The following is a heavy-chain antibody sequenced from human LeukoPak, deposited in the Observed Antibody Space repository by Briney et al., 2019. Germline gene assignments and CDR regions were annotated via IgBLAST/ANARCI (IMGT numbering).Heavy chain of an antibody. CDR1: RYRFTDYW. Sequence: GESRKISSKGPRYRFTDYWIAWVRQMTGKGMEWMGIIYPPDSDTTYSQSFRGQVTISADASSNTAYLQWSSLKASDTAIYYCATSRNCGGDCYSYYFDNWGQGTLVTVSS. J-gene: IGHJ4*02. CDR2: IYPPDSDT. CDR3: ATSRNCGGDCYSYYFDN. V-gene: IGHV5-51*01. D-gene: IGHD2-21*02.